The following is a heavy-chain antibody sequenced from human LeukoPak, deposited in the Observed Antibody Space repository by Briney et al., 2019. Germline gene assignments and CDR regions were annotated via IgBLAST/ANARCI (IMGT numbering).Heavy chain of an antibody. CDR2: INPNSGGT. CDR3: ARGRGYSHGFLEY. J-gene: IGHJ4*02. Sequence: ASVKVSCKASGYTFTGYYMHWVRQAPGQGLEWMGWINPNSGGTNYAQKFQGRVTMTRDTSISTAYMELSRLRSDDTAVYYCARGRGYSHGFLEYWGQGTLVTVSS. CDR1: GYTFTGYY. V-gene: IGHV1-2*02. D-gene: IGHD5-18*01.